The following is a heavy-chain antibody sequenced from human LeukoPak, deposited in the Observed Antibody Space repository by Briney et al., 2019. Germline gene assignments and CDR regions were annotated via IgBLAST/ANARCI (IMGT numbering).Heavy chain of an antibody. CDR1: GFTFSSYS. CDR2: ISSSSSYI. D-gene: IGHD4-17*01. CDR3: ARAGGDYPWWDV. J-gene: IGHJ6*04. Sequence: GGSLRLSCAASGFTFSSYSMNWVRQAPGKGLEWVSSISSSSSYIYYADSVKGRFTISRDNAKNSLYLQMNSLRAEDTAVYYCARAGGDYPWWDVWGKGTTVTVSS. V-gene: IGHV3-21*01.